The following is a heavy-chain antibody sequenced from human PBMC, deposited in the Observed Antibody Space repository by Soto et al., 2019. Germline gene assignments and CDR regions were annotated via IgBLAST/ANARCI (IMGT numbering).Heavy chain of an antibody. CDR3: ARAEPAGELDH. CDR1: GYTFTSYG. D-gene: IGHD1-26*01. CDR2: ISAYNGNT. Sequence: ASVKVSCKPAGYTFTSYGISWVRQAPGQGREWMGWISAYNGNTNYSQKLQGRVTMTTDTSTSTAYMERRSLRSDDTAVYYCARAEPAGELDHWGQGTLVTVS. J-gene: IGHJ4*02. V-gene: IGHV1-18*01.